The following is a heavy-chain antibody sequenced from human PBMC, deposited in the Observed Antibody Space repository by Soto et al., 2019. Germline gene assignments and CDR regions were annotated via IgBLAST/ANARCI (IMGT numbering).Heavy chain of an antibody. Sequence: SETLSLTCTVSGGSISSGGYYWSWIRQHPGKGLEWIGYIYYSGSTYYNPSLKSRVTISVDTSKNQFSLKLSSVTAADTAVYYCARDPSYYYDSSGYPYWGQGTLVTVS. CDR1: GGSISSGGYY. V-gene: IGHV4-31*03. CDR2: IYYSGST. J-gene: IGHJ4*02. CDR3: ARDPSYYYDSSGYPY. D-gene: IGHD3-22*01.